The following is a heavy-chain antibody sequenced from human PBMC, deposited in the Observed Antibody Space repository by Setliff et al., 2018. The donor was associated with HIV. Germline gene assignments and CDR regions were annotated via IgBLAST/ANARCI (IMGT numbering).Heavy chain of an antibody. J-gene: IGHJ6*02. V-gene: IGHV4-59*01. D-gene: IGHD5-12*01. CDR3: ARGDGYRSNDAYYDTGMDV. CDR2: IYNSGYS. Sequence: PSETLSLTCKVSGASIGSYYWRWVRQPPGKGLEWIGYIYNSGYSNSKPSLKSRVTMSLDTSKNQFSLELTSVTAADTAVYFCARGDGYRSNDAYYDTGMDVWGQGITVTVSS. CDR1: GASIGSYY.